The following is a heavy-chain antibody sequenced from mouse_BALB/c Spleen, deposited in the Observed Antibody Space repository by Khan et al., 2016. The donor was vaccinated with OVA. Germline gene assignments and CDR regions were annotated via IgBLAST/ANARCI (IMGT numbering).Heavy chain of an antibody. D-gene: IGHD1-1*01. CDR3: ARITYYDGSY. CDR2: IDPENGYV. CDR1: GFNIKDTY. Sequence: IQLVQSGAELVKPGASVTLSCTASGFNIKDTYLHWVNQRPEQGLEWVGRIDPENGYVKFDPKFQGKATITADTSSSTVYLQLSSLTSEDTAVYYWARITYYDGSYWGQGTLVTVS. J-gene: IGHJ3*01. V-gene: IGHV14-3*02.